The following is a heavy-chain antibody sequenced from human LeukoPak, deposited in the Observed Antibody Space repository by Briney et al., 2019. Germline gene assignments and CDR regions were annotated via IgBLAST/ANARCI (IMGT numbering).Heavy chain of an antibody. V-gene: IGHV3-7*01. D-gene: IGHD1-14*01. CDR1: GFTFSGHW. CDR2: INQGGSDK. CDR3: TRDRSRAEDD. J-gene: IGHJ4*02. Sequence: GGSLRLSCAASGFTFSGHWTSWVRQAPGKGLEWVANINQGGSDKYYVDSVKGRFTIPRDNANNLLYLQMNSLGGEDTAVYYCTRDRSRAEDDWGQGTLVTVSS.